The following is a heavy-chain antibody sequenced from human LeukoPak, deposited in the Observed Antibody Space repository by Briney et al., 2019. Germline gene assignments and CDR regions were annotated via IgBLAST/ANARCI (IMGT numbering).Heavy chain of an antibody. CDR1: GGSISSYY. J-gene: IGHJ4*02. CDR2: VYYSGST. Sequence: PSETLSLTCTVSGGSISSYYWSWIRQPPGKGLEWIGYVYYSGSTNYNPSLKSRVTISVDTSKNQFSLKLSSVTAADTAVYYCARLPYYGSGSYFFDYWGQGTLVTVSS. V-gene: IGHV4-59*08. CDR3: ARLPYYGSGSYFFDY. D-gene: IGHD3-10*01.